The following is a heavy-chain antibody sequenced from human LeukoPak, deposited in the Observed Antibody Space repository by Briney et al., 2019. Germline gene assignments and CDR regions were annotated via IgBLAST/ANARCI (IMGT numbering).Heavy chain of an antibody. V-gene: IGHV1-69*13. D-gene: IGHD3-22*01. J-gene: IGHJ4*02. CDR2: IIPIFGTA. CDR3: ARGLDDSSGFYPPGFDY. Sequence: ASVKVSCKASGGSIRSYAVSWMRQAPGQGLEWMGGIIPIFGTANYAQRFQGRVTITADESTSTAYMELSSLRSEDTAVYYCARGLDDSSGFYPPGFDYWGQGTLVTVSS. CDR1: GGSIRSYA.